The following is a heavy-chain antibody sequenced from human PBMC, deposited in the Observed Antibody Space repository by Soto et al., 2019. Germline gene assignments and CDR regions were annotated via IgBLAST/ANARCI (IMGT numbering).Heavy chain of an antibody. CDR2: IWYDGSNK. V-gene: IGHV3-33*01. CDR1: GFTFSSYG. Sequence: QVQLVESGGGVVQPGRSLRLSCAASGFTFSSYGMHWVRQAPGKGLEWVAVIWYDGSNKYYADSVKGRFTISRDNSKNTLYLQMNSLRAEDTAVYYCARGEYGGNFWGPGAYYGMDVWGQGTTVTVSS. D-gene: IGHD3-16*01. CDR3: ARGEYGGNFWGPGAYYGMDV. J-gene: IGHJ6*02.